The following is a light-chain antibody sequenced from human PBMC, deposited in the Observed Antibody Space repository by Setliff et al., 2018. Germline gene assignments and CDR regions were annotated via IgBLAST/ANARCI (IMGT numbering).Light chain of an antibody. J-gene: IGKJ4*01. CDR3: QQFSSSPLT. V-gene: IGKV1-13*02. Sequence: AIQLTQSPSSLSASVGDRVTITCRASQGVSRALAWYQQKPGKAPQVLISGASNLESGVPSRFSGSGSGTDFTLTINGLQPEDFATYYCQQFSSSPLTFGGGTK. CDR1: QGVSRA. CDR2: GAS.